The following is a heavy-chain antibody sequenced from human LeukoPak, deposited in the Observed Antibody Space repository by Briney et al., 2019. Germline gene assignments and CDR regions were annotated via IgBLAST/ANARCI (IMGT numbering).Heavy chain of an antibody. D-gene: IGHD4-23*01. V-gene: IGHV3-74*01. CDR2: INSDDSDESRT. Sequence: PGGSLRLSCEASGFAFSSYWMHWVRQAPERGLVWVSRINSDDSDESRTDYADSVKGRFTISRDNAKNTLYLQMDSLRVEDKAMYYCGRSRYGGSIDYWGQGTLVTVSS. CDR3: GRSRYGGSIDY. CDR1: GFAFSSYW. J-gene: IGHJ4*02.